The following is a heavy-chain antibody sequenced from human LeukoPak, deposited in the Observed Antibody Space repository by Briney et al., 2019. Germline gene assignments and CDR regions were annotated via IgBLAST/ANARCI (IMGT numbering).Heavy chain of an antibody. V-gene: IGHV1-8*03. CDR2: MNPNSGNT. CDR3: AREGWELLGGNWFDP. CDR1: GYTFTSYD. J-gene: IGHJ5*02. D-gene: IGHD1-26*01. Sequence: ASVKVSCKASGYTFTSYDINWVRQATGQGLEWMGWMNPNSGNTGYAQKFQGRVTITRNTSISTAYMELSSLRSEDTAVYYCAREGWELLGGNWFDPWGQGTLVTVSS.